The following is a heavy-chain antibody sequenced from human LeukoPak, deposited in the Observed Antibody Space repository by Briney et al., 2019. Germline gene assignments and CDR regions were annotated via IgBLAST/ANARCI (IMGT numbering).Heavy chain of an antibody. CDR1: GFSITDHH. D-gene: IGHD3-10*01. CDR3: AKEGYYGSGSYPDY. CDR2: VSYDGTNE. J-gene: IGHJ4*02. Sequence: GGSLRLSCAGAGFSITDHHMDWVRQAPGKGLEWVAVVSYDGTNEYYADSVKGRFTISRDNSKNTLYLQMNSLRAKDTAVYYCAKEGYYGSGSYPDYWGQGTLVTVSS. V-gene: IGHV3-30*18.